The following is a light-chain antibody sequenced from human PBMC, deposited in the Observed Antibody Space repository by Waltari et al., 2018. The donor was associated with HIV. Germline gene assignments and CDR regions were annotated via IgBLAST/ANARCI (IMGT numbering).Light chain of an antibody. CDR1: SNNIGHYA. V-gene: IGLV1-36*01. Sequence: QSALTQEPSVSGTVGQKVTLSCTGNSNNIGHYAVGWYQPISHDAPTTVVLGNSLPSGSPSRFSGATSGPIASLTISGLQPEDEAVYYCSTWDFSLNSVVFGGGTKLTV. J-gene: IGLJ2*01. CDR2: GN. CDR3: STWDFSLNSVV.